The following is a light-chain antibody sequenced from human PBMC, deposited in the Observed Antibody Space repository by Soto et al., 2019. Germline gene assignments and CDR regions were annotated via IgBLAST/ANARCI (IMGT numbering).Light chain of an antibody. CDR2: KAS. Sequence: DIQMTQSPSTLSASVGDRVTITCRASQTIINWLAWYQQKPVKAPKLLVYKASSLESEVPSRFSGSGSETEFTLTINSLQPDDSATYYCQQYHTYWWTFGQGTKVEIK. CDR3: QQYHTYWWT. V-gene: IGKV1-5*03. J-gene: IGKJ1*01. CDR1: QTIINW.